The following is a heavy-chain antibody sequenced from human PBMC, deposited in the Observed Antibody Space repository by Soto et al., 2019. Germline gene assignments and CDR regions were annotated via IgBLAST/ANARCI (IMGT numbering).Heavy chain of an antibody. CDR2: ISGSGGST. CDR3: AKEGNTVDRYSSGHPDY. D-gene: IGHD6-19*01. CDR1: GFTFSSYA. V-gene: IGHV3-23*01. Sequence: QPGGSLRLSCAASGFTFSSYAMSWVRQAPGKGLEWVSAISGSGGSTYYADSVKGRFTISRDNSKNTLYLQMNSLRAEDTAVYYCAKEGNTVDRYSSGHPDYWGQGTLVTVSS. J-gene: IGHJ4*02.